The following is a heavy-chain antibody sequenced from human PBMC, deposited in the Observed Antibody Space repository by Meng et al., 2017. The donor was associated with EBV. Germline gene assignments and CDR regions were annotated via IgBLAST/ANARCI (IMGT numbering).Heavy chain of an antibody. Sequence: EGHLVESGGGLVQPGGSFKLSCAASGFTFMGSAMHWVRQASGKGLEWVGLIRSKANSYATAYAASVKGMFTISRDDSKNTAYLQMNSLKTEDTAVYYCTRLDGSYIYYWGQGTLVTVSS. CDR2: IRSKANSYAT. D-gene: IGHD1-26*01. J-gene: IGHJ4*02. CDR1: GFTFMGSA. V-gene: IGHV3-73*02. CDR3: TRLDGSYIYY.